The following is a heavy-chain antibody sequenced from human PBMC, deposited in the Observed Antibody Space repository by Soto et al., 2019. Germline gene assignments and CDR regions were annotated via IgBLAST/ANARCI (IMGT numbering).Heavy chain of an antibody. J-gene: IGHJ4*01. CDR3: ATTYGSYFGPYYFDY. D-gene: IGHD1-26*01. V-gene: IGHV1-3*01. Sequence: GASVKVSCKASGYTFTSYAMHWVRQAPGQRLEWMGWINAGNGNTKYSQKFQGRVTITRDTSASTAYMELSSLRSEDTAVHYCATTYGSYFGPYYFDYWGHGTLVTVSS. CDR2: INAGNGNT. CDR1: GYTFTSYA.